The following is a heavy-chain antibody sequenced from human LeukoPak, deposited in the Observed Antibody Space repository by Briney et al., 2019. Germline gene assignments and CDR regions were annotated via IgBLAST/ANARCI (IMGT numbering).Heavy chain of an antibody. CDR3: VRQQWLIPFDY. D-gene: IGHD6-19*01. V-gene: IGHV4-34*01. J-gene: IGHJ4*02. CDR2: INRSGST. Sequence: PSETLSLTCAVYGGSFSGYYWSWIRQPPGEGLEWIGEINRSGSTKYNPSLKSRVSISLDTSKNQFSLKLNSVTAADTAVYYCVRQQWLIPFDYWGQGTLVTVSS. CDR1: GGSFSGYY.